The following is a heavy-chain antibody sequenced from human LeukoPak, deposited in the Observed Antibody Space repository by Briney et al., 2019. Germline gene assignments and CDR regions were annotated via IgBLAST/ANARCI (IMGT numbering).Heavy chain of an antibody. CDR2: IYYSGST. V-gene: IGHV4-59*01. CDR1: GGSISSYY. Sequence: SETLSLTCTVSGGSISSYYWSWVRQPPGKGLEWIGYIYYSGSTNYNPSLKSRVTISVDTSKNQFSLKLSSVTAADTAVYYCARARIKYYYDSSGYYYFDYWGQGTLVTVSS. J-gene: IGHJ4*02. CDR3: ARARIKYYYDSSGYYYFDY. D-gene: IGHD3-22*01.